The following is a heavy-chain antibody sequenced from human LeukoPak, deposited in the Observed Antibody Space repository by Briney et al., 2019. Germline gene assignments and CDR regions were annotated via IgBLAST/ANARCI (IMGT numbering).Heavy chain of an antibody. CDR2: IYYSGST. D-gene: IGHD3-9*01. V-gene: IGHV4-31*03. CDR3: ARAHYDISTGNHLDY. CDR1: GGSISRGGYY. J-gene: IGHJ4*02. Sequence: SQTLSLTCTVSGGSISRGGYYWTWIRQYPEKGLEWIGYIYYSGSTYYNPSLKSRLTISVDTSKNQFSLNLYSVTAADTAVYYCARAHYDISTGNHLDYWGQGILVTVS.